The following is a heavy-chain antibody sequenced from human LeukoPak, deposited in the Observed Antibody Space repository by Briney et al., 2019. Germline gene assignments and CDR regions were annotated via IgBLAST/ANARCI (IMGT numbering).Heavy chain of an antibody. D-gene: IGHD3-10*01. CDR2: ISGSGGST. CDR1: GFTFSSYW. CDR3: AKARGSGSYYHYYYYMDV. J-gene: IGHJ6*03. Sequence: PGGSLRLSCAASGFTFSSYWMSWVRQAPGKGLEWVSAISGSGGSTYYADSVKGRFTISRDNSKNTLYLQMNSLRAEDTAVYYCAKARGSGSYYHYYYYMDVWGKGTTVTVSS. V-gene: IGHV3-23*01.